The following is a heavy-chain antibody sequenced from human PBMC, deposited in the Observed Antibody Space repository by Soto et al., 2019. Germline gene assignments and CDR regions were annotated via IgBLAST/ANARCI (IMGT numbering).Heavy chain of an antibody. CDR3: IKDVRKGGLDY. CDR1: EFNVYDHA. J-gene: IGHJ4*02. Sequence: QLVESGGQLVQPGRSLRLSCTVSEFNVYDHAMHWVRQAPGKGLEWVSGIGWTGERIGYADSVRGRFTISRDNAKNSLYLQMNDLTGDDTALYYCIKDVRKGGLDYWGQGTLVTVSS. V-gene: IGHV3-9*01. D-gene: IGHD2-15*01. CDR2: IGWTGERI.